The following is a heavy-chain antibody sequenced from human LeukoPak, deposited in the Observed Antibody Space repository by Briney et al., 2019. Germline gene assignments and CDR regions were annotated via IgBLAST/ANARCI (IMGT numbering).Heavy chain of an antibody. Sequence: SVKVSCKASGGTFSSYAINWLRQAPGQGLEWMGGIIPIFGTADYAQKFQGRVTITTDESTSTAYMDLSSLRSDDTAVYYCARDYRYYYDSSGYYYGYGMNVWGQGTTVTVSS. D-gene: IGHD3-22*01. J-gene: IGHJ6*02. CDR1: GGTFSSYA. V-gene: IGHV1-69*05. CDR2: IIPIFGTA. CDR3: ARDYRYYYDSSGYYYGYGMNV.